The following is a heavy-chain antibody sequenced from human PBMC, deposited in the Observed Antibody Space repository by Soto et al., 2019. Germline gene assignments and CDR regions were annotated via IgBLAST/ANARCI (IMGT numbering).Heavy chain of an antibody. V-gene: IGHV6-1*01. Sequence: SQSLSLTCAITGDSVSSNSAGWSWVRQSPSRGLEWLGRTYYRSKWYYEYAVSVRGRSTINPDTSKNQYSLPLNSVTPEVTAVYFCARGEQYSGSIFDFWGQGTLVTVSS. CDR3: ARGEQYSGSIFDF. CDR2: TYYRSKWYY. CDR1: GDSVSSNSAG. D-gene: IGHD5-18*01. J-gene: IGHJ4*01.